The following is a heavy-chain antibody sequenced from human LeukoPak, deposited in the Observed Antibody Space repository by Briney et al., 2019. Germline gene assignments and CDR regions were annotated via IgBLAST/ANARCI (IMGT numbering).Heavy chain of an antibody. CDR1: GGSISSSNW. J-gene: IGHJ4*02. Sequence: SETLSLTCAVSGGSISSSNWWSWVRQPPGKGLEWIGEIYHSGSTNYNPSLKSRVTISVDKSKNQFSLKLSSVTAADTAVYYCARRDTYDISPFDYWGQGTLVTVSS. D-gene: IGHD3-9*01. CDR2: IYHSGST. V-gene: IGHV4-4*02. CDR3: ARRDTYDISPFDY.